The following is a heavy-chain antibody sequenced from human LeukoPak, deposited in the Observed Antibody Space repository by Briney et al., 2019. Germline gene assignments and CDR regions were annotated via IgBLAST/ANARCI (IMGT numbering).Heavy chain of an antibody. D-gene: IGHD5-12*01. CDR2: MNPNSGNT. J-gene: IGHJ4*02. V-gene: IGHV1-8*01. Sequence: ASVKVSCKASGYTFTSYDINWVRQATGQGLEWMGWMNPNSGNTGYAQKFQGRVTTTRNTSISTAYMELSSLRSEDTAVYYCARAHRVVATSDYYFDYWGQGTLVTVSS. CDR1: GYTFTSYD. CDR3: ARAHRVVATSDYYFDY.